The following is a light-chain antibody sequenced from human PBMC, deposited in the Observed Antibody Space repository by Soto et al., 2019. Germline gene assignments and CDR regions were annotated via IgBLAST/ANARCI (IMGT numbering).Light chain of an antibody. CDR2: DVS. V-gene: IGLV2-14*01. Sequence: QSALTQPASVSGSPGESITISCTGTSSDVGAYNFVSWYQQDPGKAPKLMIYDVSSRPSGVSNRFSGSKSGHTASLTISGLQAEDEADYYCSSYPSSSTYVFGTGTKLTVL. CDR1: SSDVGAYNF. CDR3: SSYPSSSTYV. J-gene: IGLJ1*01.